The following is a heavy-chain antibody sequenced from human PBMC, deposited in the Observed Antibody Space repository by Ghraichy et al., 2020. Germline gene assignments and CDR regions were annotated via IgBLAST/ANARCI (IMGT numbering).Heavy chain of an antibody. CDR1: GFTLSSYS. CDR3: ARGSMLVRFYSYGAMDV. D-gene: IGHD2/OR15-2a*01. J-gene: IGHJ6*02. Sequence: GGSLRLSCSASGFTLSSYSMNWVRQAPGKGLEWLSYITISGRFTSYADSVKGRFTISRDNAKNSLDLQMNSLWDDDTAVYYCARGSMLVRFYSYGAMDVWDQGTTVT. V-gene: IGHV3-48*02. CDR2: ITISGRFT.